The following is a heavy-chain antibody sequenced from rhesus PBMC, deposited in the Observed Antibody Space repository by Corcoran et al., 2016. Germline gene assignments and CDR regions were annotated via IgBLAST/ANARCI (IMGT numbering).Heavy chain of an antibody. Sequence: EVQLVETGGGLVQPGGSLKLSCAASGFTFISYAMSWVRQAPGKGLEWVSAINSGGGSTYYADSVKDRFTSSRDNSKNTLSLQMNSLGAEDTAVYYCAKRARYYYSGTYYYSIDYWGQGVLVTVSS. D-gene: IGHD3-16*01. CDR1: GFTFISYA. J-gene: IGHJ4*01. CDR3: AKRARYYYSGTYYYSIDY. V-gene: IGHV3S5*01. CDR2: INSGGGST.